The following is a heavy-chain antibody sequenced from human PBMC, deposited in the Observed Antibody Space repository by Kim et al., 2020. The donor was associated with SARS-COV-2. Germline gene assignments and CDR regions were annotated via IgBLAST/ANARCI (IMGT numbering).Heavy chain of an antibody. J-gene: IGHJ4*02. CDR3: ATSPGVNY. V-gene: IGHV3-53*01. CDR2: IYSGGKT. D-gene: IGHD3-10*01. Sequence: GGSLRLSCAVSGFTVSNNYMIWVRQAPGKGLEWVSVIYSGGKTYYADSVKGRFTISRDSSKNTLFLQMNSLRAEDMAVYYCATSPGVNYWGQGTLVTVSS. CDR1: GFTVSNNY.